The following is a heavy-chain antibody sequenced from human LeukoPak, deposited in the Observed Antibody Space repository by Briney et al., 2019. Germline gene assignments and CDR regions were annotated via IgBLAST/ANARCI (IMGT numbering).Heavy chain of an antibody. V-gene: IGHV4-34*01. J-gene: IGHJ6*02. CDR2: INHSGST. Sequence: TSETLSLTCAVYGGSFSGYYWSWIRQLPGKGLEWIGEINHSGSTNYNPSLKSRVTISVDTSKNQFSLKLSPVTAADTAVYYCARPQWLVRGMDVWGQGTTVTVSS. CDR1: GGSFSGYY. CDR3: ARPQWLVRGMDV. D-gene: IGHD6-19*01.